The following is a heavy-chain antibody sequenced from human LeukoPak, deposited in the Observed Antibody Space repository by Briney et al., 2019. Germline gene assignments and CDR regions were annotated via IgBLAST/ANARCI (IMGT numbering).Heavy chain of an antibody. Sequence: GGSLRLSCAASGFTFSSYAMNWVRQAPGKGLEWVANIKRDGSEKYYVDSVKGRFTISRDNAKNSLYLQMNSLRAEDTAVYYCAREGAAGYDYWGQGTLVTVSS. CDR3: AREGAAGYDY. D-gene: IGHD6-13*01. J-gene: IGHJ4*02. CDR2: IKRDGSEK. CDR1: GFTFSSYA. V-gene: IGHV3-7*01.